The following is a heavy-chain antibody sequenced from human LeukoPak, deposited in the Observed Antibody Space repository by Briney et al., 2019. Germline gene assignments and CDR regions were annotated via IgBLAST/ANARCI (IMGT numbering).Heavy chain of an antibody. D-gene: IGHD2-2*01. J-gene: IGHJ4*02. V-gene: IGHV3-11*01. CDR2: ISSSGSTI. CDR3: AKDSWKTVPAASDY. Sequence: GGSLRLSCAASGFTFSDYYMSWIRQAPGKGLEWVSYISSSGSTIYYADSVKGRFTISRDNAKNSLYLQMNSLRAEDTAIYYCAKDSWKTVPAASDYWGQGTLVTVSS. CDR1: GFTFSDYY.